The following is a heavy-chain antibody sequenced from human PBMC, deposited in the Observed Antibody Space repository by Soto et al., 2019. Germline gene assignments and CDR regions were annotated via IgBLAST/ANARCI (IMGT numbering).Heavy chain of an antibody. CDR1: GFSLSTSGMR. Sequence: SGPTLVNPTQTLTLTCTFSGFSLSTSGMRVSWIRQPPGKALEWLARIDWDDDKFYSTSLKTRLTISKDTSKNQVVLTMTNMDPVDTATYYCARIQGIAVAGTFRYYCGMDVWGQGTTVTVSS. CDR2: IDWDDDK. V-gene: IGHV2-70*04. D-gene: IGHD6-19*01. CDR3: ARIQGIAVAGTFRYYCGMDV. J-gene: IGHJ6*02.